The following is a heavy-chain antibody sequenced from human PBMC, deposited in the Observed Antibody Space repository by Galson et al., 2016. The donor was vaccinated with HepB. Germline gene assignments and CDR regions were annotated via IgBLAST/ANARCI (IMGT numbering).Heavy chain of an antibody. Sequence: SETLSLTCVVSGASITSDWWSWVRQPPGKGLEWIGEIHHRESTYYNPSLKSRVTISVDESKNQFSLKLSSVTAADTAVYYCARDTAPEETKNYYDNWGQGTLVTVSS. J-gene: IGHJ4*02. CDR3: ARDTAPEETKNYYDN. CDR1: GASITSDW. D-gene: IGHD2-2*01. CDR2: IHHREST. V-gene: IGHV4-4*02.